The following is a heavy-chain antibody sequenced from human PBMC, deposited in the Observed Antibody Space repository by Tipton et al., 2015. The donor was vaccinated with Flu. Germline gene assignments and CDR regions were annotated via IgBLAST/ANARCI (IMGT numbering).Heavy chain of an antibody. CDR1: GGSISTYY. Sequence: TLSLTCSVSGGSISTYYWSWIRQPAGKGLEWVGHFYNNGSTRYNPSLKNRCTMSADTSRSQFSLKVTSVTAADTAVYFCAREGDDYSRGWYASWGRGILVTVSS. D-gene: IGHD6-19*01. CDR2: FYNNGST. CDR3: AREGDDYSRGWYAS. J-gene: IGHJ5*02. V-gene: IGHV4-4*07.